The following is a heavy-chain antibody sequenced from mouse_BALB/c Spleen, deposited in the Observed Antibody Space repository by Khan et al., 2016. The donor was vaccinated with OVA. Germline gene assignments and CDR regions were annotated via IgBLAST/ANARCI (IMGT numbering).Heavy chain of an antibody. V-gene: IGHV1-59*01. J-gene: IGHJ3*01. CDR3: ARIPLAY. CDR1: GYTFTSYW. CDR2: IDPYDRET. Sequence: QIQLQQSGAELMRPGASVKLSCEASGYTFTSYWMNWVKQTPEQGLEWIGRIDPYDRETTYNQNFKEQVTLTVDTSASTAYMQLSSLKSEDSAVYYCARIPLAYWGQGTLVTVSA.